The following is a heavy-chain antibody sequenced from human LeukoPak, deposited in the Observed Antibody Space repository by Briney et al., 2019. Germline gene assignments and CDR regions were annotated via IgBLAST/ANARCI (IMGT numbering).Heavy chain of an antibody. J-gene: IGHJ4*02. CDR1: GFTFSSYA. D-gene: IGHD3-22*01. Sequence: GGSLRLSCAASGFTFSSYAMHWVRQAPGKGREWVAVISYDGSNKYYADSVKGRFTISRDNAKNSLYLQMNSLRAEDTAVYYCARVYTMIVVVDYWGQGTLVTVSS. CDR3: ARVYTMIVVVDY. V-gene: IGHV3-30-3*01. CDR2: ISYDGSNK.